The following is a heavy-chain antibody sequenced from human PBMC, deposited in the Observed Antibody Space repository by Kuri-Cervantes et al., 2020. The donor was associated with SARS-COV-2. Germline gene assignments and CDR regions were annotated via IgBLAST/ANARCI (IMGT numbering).Heavy chain of an antibody. V-gene: IGHV3-21*01. J-gene: IGHJ2*01. CDR2: ISSSSSYI. D-gene: IGHD2-2*01. CDR1: GFTSSSYS. Sequence: GESLKISCAASGFTSSSYSMNWVRQAPGKGLEWVSSISSSSSYIYYADSVKGRFTISRDNAKNSLYLQMNSLRAEDTAVYYCARAPQGRYCSSTSCPIVWYFDLWGRGTLVTVSS. CDR3: ARAPQGRYCSSTSCPIVWYFDL.